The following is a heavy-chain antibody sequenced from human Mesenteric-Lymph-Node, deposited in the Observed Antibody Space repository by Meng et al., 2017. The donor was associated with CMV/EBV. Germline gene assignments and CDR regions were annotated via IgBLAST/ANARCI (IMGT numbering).Heavy chain of an antibody. J-gene: IGHJ5*02. CDR1: GYNFTSYY. V-gene: IGHV1-46*01. CDR2: INPSGGST. CDR3: ARVGPGGDCLDP. Sequence: ASVKVSCKASGYNFTSYYMHWVRQAPGQGLEWMGIINPSGGSTSYAQKFQGRVTMTRDTSTSTVYMELSSLRSEDTAVYYCARVGPGGDCLDPWGQGTLVTVSS. D-gene: IGHD2-21*02.